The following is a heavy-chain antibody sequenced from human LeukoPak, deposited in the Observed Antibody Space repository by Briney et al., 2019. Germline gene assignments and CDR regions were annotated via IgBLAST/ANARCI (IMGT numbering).Heavy chain of an antibody. CDR2: IHYSEST. V-gene: IGHV4-39*01. CDR3: ARASGVLPSFEWANWFDT. D-gene: IGHD3-9*01. CDR1: GCSIRSSDYY. J-gene: IGHJ5*02. Sequence: SETLSLTCTVSGCSIRSSDYYWAWLRQPPGRGREWIGTIHYSESTLYKPPLKSRLTVSADTSRNQFYMKLSSVTAADTAVYYCARASGVLPSFEWANWFDTWGQGSLVTVSS.